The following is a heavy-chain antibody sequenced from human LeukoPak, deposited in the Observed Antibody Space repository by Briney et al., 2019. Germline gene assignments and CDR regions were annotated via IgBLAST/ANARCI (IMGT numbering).Heavy chain of an antibody. CDR2: ISSSSSYI. CDR1: GFTFSSYS. D-gene: IGHD3-10*01. Sequence: PGGSLRLSCAASGFTFSSYSMNWVRQAPGKGLEWVSSISSSSSYIYYADSVKGRFTISRDNAKNSLYLQMNSLRAEDTAVYYCAKDTGYYYGSGSIFDYWGQGTLVTVSS. J-gene: IGHJ4*02. V-gene: IGHV3-21*04. CDR3: AKDTGYYYGSGSIFDY.